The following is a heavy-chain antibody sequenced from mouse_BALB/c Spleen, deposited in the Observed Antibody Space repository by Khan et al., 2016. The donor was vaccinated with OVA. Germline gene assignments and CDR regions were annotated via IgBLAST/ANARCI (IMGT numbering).Heavy chain of an antibody. CDR3: ARHPYFSYILDH. J-gene: IGHJ4*01. D-gene: IGHD2-10*01. V-gene: IGHV9-3-1*01. Sequence: QVQLQQSGPELKKPGETVKISCKASGYTFTNYGMNWVKQSPGKALKWMGWINTYTGDPTYADEFKGRFAFSLETSASTAYLQINNLNNDDTATYCCARHPYFSYILDHWGKGTSVTVSS. CDR2: INTYTGDP. CDR1: GYTFTNYG.